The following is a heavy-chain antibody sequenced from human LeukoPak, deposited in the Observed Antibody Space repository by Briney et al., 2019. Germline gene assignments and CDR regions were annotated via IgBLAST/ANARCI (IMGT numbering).Heavy chain of an antibody. CDR2: IWSDGSTK. D-gene: IGHD3-16*01. V-gene: IGHV3-33*08. CDR3: ARDLGGSPFDI. Sequence: GGSLRLSCAASGFTFSSYAMSWVRQAPGKGLEWVAVIWSDGSTKKYADSVKGRFTISRDNSRNTLYLQMDSLRDEDRAVYYCARDLGGSPFDIWGQGTMVTVSS. CDR1: GFTFSSYA. J-gene: IGHJ3*02.